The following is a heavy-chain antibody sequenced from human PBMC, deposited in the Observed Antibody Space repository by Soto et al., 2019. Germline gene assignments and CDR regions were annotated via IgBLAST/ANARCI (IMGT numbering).Heavy chain of an antibody. J-gene: IGHJ4*02. D-gene: IGHD1-1*01. CDR1: GYTFTTYG. Sequence: QVHLVQSGAEVKKPGASVKVSCKGSGYTFTTYGITWVRQAPGQGLEWMGWISAHNGNTNYAQKLQGRVNVTRDTSTRTAYMELRSLRSDDTAVYYCARGRYGDYWGQGALFTGSS. CDR3: ARGRYGDY. CDR2: ISAHNGNT. V-gene: IGHV1-18*01.